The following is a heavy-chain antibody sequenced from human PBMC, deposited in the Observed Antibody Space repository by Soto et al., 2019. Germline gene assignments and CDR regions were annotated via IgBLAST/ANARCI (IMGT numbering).Heavy chain of an antibody. CDR3: ARERPDGARLDP. D-gene: IGHD6-6*01. J-gene: IGHJ5*02. V-gene: IGHV4-59*01. CDR2: IFHSGST. CDR1: GASISPYY. Sequence: SETLSLTCAVSGASISPYYWGWIRQSPGEGLEWIGYIFHSGSTTYNPSLKSRVTMSVDTSKKQFSLKLSSLPVADTAIYYCARERPDGARLDPWGQGTLVTVSS.